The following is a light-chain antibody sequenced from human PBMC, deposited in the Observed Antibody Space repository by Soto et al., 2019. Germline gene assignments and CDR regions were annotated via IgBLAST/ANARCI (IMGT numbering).Light chain of an antibody. V-gene: IGLV2-23*01. CDR1: SRDIGSYNL. J-gene: IGLJ3*02. CDR3: CSYTGNFTLL. CDR2: DAS. Sequence: QSALTQPASVSGSPGQSITMSCTGTSRDIGSYNLVSWYQQHPGKVPKLMIYDASKRPSGVSSRFSGSKSGNTASLTISGLQVEDEADYYCCSYTGNFTLLFGGGTKLTVL.